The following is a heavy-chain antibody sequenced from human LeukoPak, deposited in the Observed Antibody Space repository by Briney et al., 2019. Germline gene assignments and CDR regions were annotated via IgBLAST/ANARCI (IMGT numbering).Heavy chain of an antibody. CDR1: GFTISSYS. J-gene: IGHJ6*02. V-gene: IGHV3-21*01. CDR2: ISSSSSYI. CDR3: ARGLRDYYYYGMDV. Sequence: GGSLRLSCAASGFTISSYSMNWVRQVPGKGLEWVSSISSSSSYIYYADSVKGRFTISRDNAKNSLYLQMNSLRAEDTAVYYCARGLRDYYYYGMDVWGQGTTVTVSS.